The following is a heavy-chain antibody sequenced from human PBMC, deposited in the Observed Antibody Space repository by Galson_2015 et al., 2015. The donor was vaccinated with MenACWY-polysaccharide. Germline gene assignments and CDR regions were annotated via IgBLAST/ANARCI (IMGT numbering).Heavy chain of an antibody. J-gene: IGHJ3*01. V-gene: IGHV3-74*01. D-gene: IGHD2-21*02. Sequence: SLRLSCAAAGFTFSSYWMHWVRHAPGEGLVWVSRINTDGSSTSYADSVKGRFTVSRDNAKNTVYLQMNSLRAEDTAVYYCARDPHCGAGCSIHDAFDVWGQGTKVAGSS. CDR1: GFTFSSYW. CDR3: ARDPHCGAGCSIHDAFDV. CDR2: INTDGSST.